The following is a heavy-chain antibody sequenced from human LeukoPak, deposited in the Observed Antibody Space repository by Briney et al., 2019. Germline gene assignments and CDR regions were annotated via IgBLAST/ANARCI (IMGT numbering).Heavy chain of an antibody. CDR1: GFTFSTYA. J-gene: IGHJ2*01. CDR2: ISSDGTKK. D-gene: IGHD5-12*01. Sequence: GGSLRLSCAGSGFTFSTYAMHWVRQAPGKGLEWVAVISSDGTKKYYAASVKGRFTISRDNSKVMLYLQMNSLRVDDTAVYYCARDPNSGDDMVWYLELWGRGGLVTVSS. V-gene: IGHV3-30-3*01. CDR3: ARDPNSGDDMVWYLEL.